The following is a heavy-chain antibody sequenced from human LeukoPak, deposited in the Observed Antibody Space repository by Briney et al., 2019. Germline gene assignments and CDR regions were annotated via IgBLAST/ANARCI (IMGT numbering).Heavy chain of an antibody. CDR2: ISGSGGST. CDR1: GFTFSSYA. CDR3: AKRPYYLPIDY. Sequence: GGSLRLSCAASGFTFSSYAISWVRQAPGKGLEWVSAISGSGGSTYYADSVKGRFTISRDNSKNTLYPQMNSLRAEDTAVYYCAKRPYYLPIDYWGQGTLVTVSS. D-gene: IGHD3-10*01. V-gene: IGHV3-23*01. J-gene: IGHJ4*02.